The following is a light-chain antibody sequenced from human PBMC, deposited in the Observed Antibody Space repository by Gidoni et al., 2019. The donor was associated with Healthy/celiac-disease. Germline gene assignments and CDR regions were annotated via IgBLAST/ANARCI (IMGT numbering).Light chain of an antibody. J-gene: IGLJ3*02. Sequence: SYALTQPPSVSVSPGQTASITCSGDKLGDKYACWYQQKPGQSPVLVIYQDSKRPSGIPERFSGSNSGNTATLTISGTQAMDEADYYCQAWDSSLWVFGGGTKLTVL. CDR2: QDS. V-gene: IGLV3-1*01. CDR1: KLGDKY. CDR3: QAWDSSLWV.